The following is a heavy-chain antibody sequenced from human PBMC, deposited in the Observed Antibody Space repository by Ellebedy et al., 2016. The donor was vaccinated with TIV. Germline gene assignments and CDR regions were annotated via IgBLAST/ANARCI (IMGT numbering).Heavy chain of an antibody. V-gene: IGHV3-30*18. CDR3: AKSDSVTPSYYYGVDV. Sequence: GGSLRLSXAASGFTFSTYGVHWVRQAPGKGLEWVAVISYDGWYKYYRDSVKGRFTVSRDNSKNMVFLQMNSLRGEDTAAYYCAKSDSVTPSYYYGVDVWGQGITVTVSS. CDR2: ISYDGWYK. D-gene: IGHD3-22*01. J-gene: IGHJ6*02. CDR1: GFTFSTYG.